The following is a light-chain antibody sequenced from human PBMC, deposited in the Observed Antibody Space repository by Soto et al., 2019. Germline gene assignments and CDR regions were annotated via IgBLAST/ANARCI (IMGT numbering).Light chain of an antibody. V-gene: IGLV2-14*01. CDR2: DVS. J-gene: IGLJ1*01. CDR1: TSDIGGYNY. Sequence: QSALTQPASVSGSPGQSITISCTGTTSDIGGYNYVSWYQQHPGKAPKLILYDVSNRPSGVSNRFSGSKSGSTASLTISWLQAEDEADYYCNSYRSGSTPYVFGTGTKVTVL. CDR3: NSYRSGSTPYV.